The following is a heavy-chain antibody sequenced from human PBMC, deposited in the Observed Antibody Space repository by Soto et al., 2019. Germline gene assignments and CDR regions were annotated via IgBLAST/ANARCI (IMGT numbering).Heavy chain of an antibody. CDR3: ARDRRITGIVAEIDY. D-gene: IGHD1-20*01. Sequence: GVLRLSCAASGFTFSNHAMHWVRRAPGKGLEWVALVAHDGTSKYYAGSVKGRFTISSDKSTNTLFLQMDSLDTEDTAVYYCARDRRITGIVAEIDYWGQGTLVTVSS. V-gene: IGHV3-30-3*01. CDR2: VAHDGTSK. CDR1: GFTFSNHA. J-gene: IGHJ4*02.